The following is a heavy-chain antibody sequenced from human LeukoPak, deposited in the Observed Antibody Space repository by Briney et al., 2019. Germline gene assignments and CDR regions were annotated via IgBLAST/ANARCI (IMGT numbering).Heavy chain of an antibody. CDR2: VSYDGIDT. Sequence: PGRSLRLSCAASGFTFRNYAMHWLRQAPGKGLGWVAVVSYDGIDTYYADSVKGRFTISRDNSKNTLYLQMNSLRAEDTAVYYCAKARGREYRGAFDIWGQGTMVTVSS. CDR3: AKARGREYRGAFDI. CDR1: GFTFRNYA. V-gene: IGHV3-30-3*01. J-gene: IGHJ3*02. D-gene: IGHD3-16*02.